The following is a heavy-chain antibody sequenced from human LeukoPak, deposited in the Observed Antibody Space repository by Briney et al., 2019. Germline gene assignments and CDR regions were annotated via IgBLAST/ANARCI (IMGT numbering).Heavy chain of an antibody. CDR3: TRHPAVATDY. CDR1: GFTFSGSA. V-gene: IGHV3-73*01. D-gene: IGHD6-19*01. CDR2: IRSKANSYAT. Sequence: PGGSLRLSCAASGFTFSGSAMHWVRQASGKGLEWVGRIRSKANSYATAYAASVKGRFTISRDDSKNTAYLQMNSLKTEDTAVYYCTRHPAVATDYWGQGTLVTVSS. J-gene: IGHJ4*02.